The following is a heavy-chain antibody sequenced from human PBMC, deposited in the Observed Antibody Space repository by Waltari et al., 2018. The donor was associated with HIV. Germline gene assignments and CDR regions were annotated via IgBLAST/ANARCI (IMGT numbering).Heavy chain of an antibody. CDR3: ARWSLHCSSTSCHMDYGMDV. V-gene: IGHV1-2*06. J-gene: IGHJ6*02. CDR2: INPNSGGT. Sequence: WMGRINPNSGGTNYAQKFQGRVTMTRDTSISTAYMELSRLRSDDTAVYYCARWSLHCSSTSCHMDYGMDVWGQGTTVTVSS. D-gene: IGHD2-2*01.